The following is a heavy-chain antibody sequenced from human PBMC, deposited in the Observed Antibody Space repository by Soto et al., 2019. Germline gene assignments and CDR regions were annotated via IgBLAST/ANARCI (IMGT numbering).Heavy chain of an antibody. CDR1: GGSISSSSYY. J-gene: IGHJ3*02. CDR2: IYYSGST. CDR3: ARHTGYCSGGSCYLDDAFDI. D-gene: IGHD2-15*01. Sequence: QLLESGPGLVKPSETLSLTCTVSGGSISSSSYYWGWIRQPPGKGLEWIGSIYYSGSTYYNPSLKSRVTISVDTSKNQFSLKLSSVTAADTAVYYCARHTGYCSGGSCYLDDAFDIWGQGTMVTVSS. V-gene: IGHV4-39*01.